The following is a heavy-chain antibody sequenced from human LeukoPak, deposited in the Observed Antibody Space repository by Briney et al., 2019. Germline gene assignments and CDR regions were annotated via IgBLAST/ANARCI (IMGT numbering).Heavy chain of an antibody. CDR1: GASISKYY. V-gene: IGHV4-4*07. CDR3: ARGIDRSSGRWFDP. CDR2: VSTNGNT. Sequence: PSETLSLTCTVSGASISKYYWSWIRQPTGKGLEWIGRVSTNGNTQYNPPPKSRVTMSVDTSKNQFSLILSSVTAADTAVYYCARGIDRSSGRWFDPWGQGTLVTVSS. D-gene: IGHD6-19*01. J-gene: IGHJ5*02.